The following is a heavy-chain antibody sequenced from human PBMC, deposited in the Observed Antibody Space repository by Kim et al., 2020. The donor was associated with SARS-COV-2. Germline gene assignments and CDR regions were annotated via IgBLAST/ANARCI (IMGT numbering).Heavy chain of an antibody. J-gene: IGHJ4*02. CDR2: ISPLFGRS. D-gene: IGHD5-18*01. Sequence: SVKVSCKASGGTFRSYVFSWLRQAPGQGPEWIGGISPLFGRSNYAQRFRDRVPMTTDESMSTAFMELNSLRSEDTAVYFCAKEKGNTYGFDSWGQGTLV. CDR3: AKEKGNTYGFDS. CDR1: GGTFRSYV. V-gene: IGHV1-69*05.